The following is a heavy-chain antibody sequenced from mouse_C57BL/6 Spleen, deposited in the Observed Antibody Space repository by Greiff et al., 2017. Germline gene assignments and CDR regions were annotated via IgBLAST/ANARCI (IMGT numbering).Heavy chain of an antibody. D-gene: IGHD1-1*01. Sequence: VQLQQSGAELVKPGASVKLSCTASGFNIKDYYMHWVKQRTEQGLEWIGRIDPEDGDTKYAPKFQGKATLTADTSSNTAYLQLSSLTSEDTAVYDCARYYYGSSVYAMDYWGQGTSVTVSS. CDR1: GFNIKDYY. CDR3: ARYYYGSSVYAMDY. J-gene: IGHJ4*01. V-gene: IGHV14-2*01. CDR2: IDPEDGDT.